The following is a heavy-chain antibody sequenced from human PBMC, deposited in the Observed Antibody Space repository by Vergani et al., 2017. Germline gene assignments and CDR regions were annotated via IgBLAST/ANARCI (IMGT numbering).Heavy chain of an antibody. V-gene: IGHV4-38-2*02. D-gene: IGHD3-9*01. CDR1: GYSISSGYY. CDR2: IYHGGGT. Sequence: QVQLQESGPGLVKPSETLSLTCTVSGYSISSGYYWGWIRQPPGKGLEWIGSIYHGGGTYYNPSLMSRVTISVDTSKNTFSLKLSSVTAAAPAVYYCARSYDILTCPPRAFDYWGQGTLVTVSS. CDR3: ARSYDILTCPPRAFDY. J-gene: IGHJ4*02.